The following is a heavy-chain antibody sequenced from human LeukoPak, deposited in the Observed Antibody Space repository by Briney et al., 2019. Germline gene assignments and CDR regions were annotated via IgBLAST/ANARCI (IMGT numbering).Heavy chain of an antibody. D-gene: IGHD4-17*01. J-gene: IGHJ6*02. V-gene: IGHV1-18*01. CDR2: ISAYNGNT. CDR1: GYTFTSYG. CDR3: ARDGSAYYGDYDYGMDV. Sequence: VSVKVSCKASGYTFTSYGISWVRQAPGQGLEWMGWISAYNGNTNYAQKLQGRVTMTTDTSTSTAYMELRSLRSDDTAVYYCARDGSAYYGDYDYGMDVWGQGTTVTVSS.